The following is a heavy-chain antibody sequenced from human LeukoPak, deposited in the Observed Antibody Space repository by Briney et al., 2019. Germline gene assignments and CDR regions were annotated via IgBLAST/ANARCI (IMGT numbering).Heavy chain of an antibody. J-gene: IGHJ4*02. V-gene: IGHV3-74*01. Sequence: GGSLRLSCAASGFTFSSHWIHWVRQAPGKGLVWVSRINGDGSAATYADSVRGRFTISRDNARNTVHLQMNSLTAEDTAVYYCARAVFATASDYWGQGTLVTVSS. CDR2: INGDGSAA. CDR3: ARAVFATASDY. CDR1: GFTFSSHW. D-gene: IGHD2-21*02.